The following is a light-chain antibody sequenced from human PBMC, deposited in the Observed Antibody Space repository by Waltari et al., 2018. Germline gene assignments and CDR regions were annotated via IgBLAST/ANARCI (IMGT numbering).Light chain of an antibody. CDR3: MQGTHWPYT. J-gene: IGKJ2*01. V-gene: IGKV2-30*01. CDR2: KVS. Sequence: DAVLTQSPLSLPVTLGQPASISCRSSQSLVYSDGNTYLNWFQQRPGQSPRRLLYKVSDRDYGVPDRFSGSGSGTDFTLKISRVEAEDVGVYYCMQGTHWPYTFGQGTKVEIK. CDR1: QSLVYSDGNTY.